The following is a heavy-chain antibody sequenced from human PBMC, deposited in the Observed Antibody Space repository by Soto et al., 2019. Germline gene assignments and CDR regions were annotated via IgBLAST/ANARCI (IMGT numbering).Heavy chain of an antibody. V-gene: IGHV3-53*01. CDR2: IYSGGST. J-gene: IGHJ4*02. CDR3: ARLATGTTLDY. CDR1: WFTVIANY. D-gene: IGHD1-7*01. Sequence: SGGSLRLSCAASWFTVIANYMTWVRQAPGKGLEWVSVIYSGGSTYYADSMKGRFTISRDNSKNTVYLQMNSLRAEDTAVYYCARLATGTTLDYWAQGSLVTVSS.